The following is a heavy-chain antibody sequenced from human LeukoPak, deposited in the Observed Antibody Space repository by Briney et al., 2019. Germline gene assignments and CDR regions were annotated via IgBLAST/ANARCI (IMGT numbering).Heavy chain of an antibody. D-gene: IGHD2-21*02. Sequence: GGSLRLSCAASGFTFSSYEMNWVRQAPGKGLEWVSAISGSGGSTYYADSVKGRFTISRDNSKNTLYLQMNSLRAEDTAVYYCAKARIAYCGGDCYPNYWGQGTLVTVSS. CDR2: ISGSGGST. CDR3: AKARIAYCGGDCYPNY. V-gene: IGHV3-23*01. J-gene: IGHJ4*02. CDR1: GFTFSSYE.